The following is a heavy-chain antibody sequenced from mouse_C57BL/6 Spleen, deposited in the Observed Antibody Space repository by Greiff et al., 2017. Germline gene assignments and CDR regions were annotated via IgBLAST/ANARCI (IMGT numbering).Heavy chain of an antibody. D-gene: IGHD2-5*01. V-gene: IGHV1-15*01. J-gene: IGHJ3*01. CDR1: GYTFTDYE. Sequence: VQLQQSGAELVRPGASVTLSCKASGYTFTDYEMHWVKQTPVHGLEWIGAIDPETGGTAYNQKFKGKAILTADKSSSTAYMELRSLTSEDSAVYYCTKYSNYVGWFAYWGQGTLVTVSA. CDR2: IDPETGGT. CDR3: TKYSNYVGWFAY.